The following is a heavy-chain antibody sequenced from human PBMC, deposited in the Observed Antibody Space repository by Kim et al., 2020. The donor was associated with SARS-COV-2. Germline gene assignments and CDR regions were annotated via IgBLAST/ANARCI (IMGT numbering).Heavy chain of an antibody. J-gene: IGHJ4*02. CDR1: GYTFTSYA. Sequence: ASVKVSCKASGYTFTSYAMHWVRQAPGQRLEWMGWINAGNGNTKYSQKFQGRVTITRDTSASTAYMELSSLRSEDTAVYYCARVGGYSGYDLFWAYFDYWGQGTLVTVSS. CDR3: ARVGGYSGYDLFWAYFDY. V-gene: IGHV1-3*01. D-gene: IGHD5-12*01. CDR2: INAGNGNT.